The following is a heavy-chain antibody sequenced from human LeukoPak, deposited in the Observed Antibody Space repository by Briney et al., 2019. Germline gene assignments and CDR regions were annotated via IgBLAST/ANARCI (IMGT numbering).Heavy chain of an antibody. V-gene: IGHV4-59*01. D-gene: IGHD3-16*02. CDR1: GGSISSYY. CDR2: IYYSGST. Sequence: SETLSLTCTVSGGSISSYYWSWIRQPPGKGLEWIGCIYYSGSTNYNPSLKSRVTISVDTSKNQFSLKLSSVTAADTAVYYCAREAIVPRAFDYWGQGTLVTVSS. J-gene: IGHJ4*02. CDR3: AREAIVPRAFDY.